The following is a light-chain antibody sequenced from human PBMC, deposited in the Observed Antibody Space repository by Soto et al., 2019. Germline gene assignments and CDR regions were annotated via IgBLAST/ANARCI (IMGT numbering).Light chain of an antibody. CDR1: SSNIGSNY. V-gene: IGLV1-44*01. Sequence: QSVLTQPPSASGTPGQRVTISCSGSSSNIGSNYVYWYQQLPGTAPKLLIYINDQRPSGVPDRFSGSKSGTSASLAISGLQPEDEADYYCAAWDDSLNALFGTGTKVTV. CDR2: IND. J-gene: IGLJ1*01. CDR3: AAWDDSLNAL.